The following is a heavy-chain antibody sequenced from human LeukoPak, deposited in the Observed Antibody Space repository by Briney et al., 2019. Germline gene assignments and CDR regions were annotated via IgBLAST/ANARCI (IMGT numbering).Heavy chain of an antibody. Sequence: PGGSLRLSYAASGFTFSSYAMHWVRQAPGKGLEWVAVISYDGSNKYYADSVKGRFTISRDNSKNTLYLQMNSLRAEDTAVYYCARDYRKISSGTFDYWGQGTLVTVSS. J-gene: IGHJ4*02. D-gene: IGHD3-22*01. CDR2: ISYDGSNK. CDR3: ARDYRKISSGTFDY. CDR1: GFTFSSYA. V-gene: IGHV3-30-3*01.